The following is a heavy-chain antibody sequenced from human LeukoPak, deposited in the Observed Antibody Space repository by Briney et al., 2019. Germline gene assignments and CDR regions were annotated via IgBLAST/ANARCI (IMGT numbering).Heavy chain of an antibody. CDR2: ISWNSGSI. CDR1: GFTFDDYA. CDR3: AARITMVRGVSIP. V-gene: IGHV3-9*01. D-gene: IGHD3-10*01. Sequence: GGSLRLSCAASGFTFDDYAMHWVRHAPGKGLEWVSGISWNSGSIGYAHSVKGRFTISRDNAKNSLYLQMNSLRAEDTALYYCAARITMVRGVSIPWGQGTLVTVSS. J-gene: IGHJ5*02.